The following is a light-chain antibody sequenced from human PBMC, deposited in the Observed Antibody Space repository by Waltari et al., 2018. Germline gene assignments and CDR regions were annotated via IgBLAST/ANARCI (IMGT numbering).Light chain of an antibody. J-gene: IGLJ1*01. Sequence: QSALTQPASVSGSPGQSITISCTGTSSDVGGYNYVSWYQQHPGKAPTLMIYDVSKRPSGVSNRFSGSKSGHTAALTISGLQAEDEADYYCSSYTSSSTYVFGTGTKVTVL. CDR2: DVS. CDR1: SSDVGGYNY. CDR3: SSYTSSSTYV. V-gene: IGLV2-14*01.